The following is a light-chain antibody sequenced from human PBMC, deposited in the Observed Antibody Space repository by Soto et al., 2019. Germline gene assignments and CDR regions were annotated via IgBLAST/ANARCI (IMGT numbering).Light chain of an antibody. CDR1: QIVLYSSNNKNY. CDR2: WAS. V-gene: IGKV4-1*01. Sequence: DIVMTQSSDSLAVSLGERATINCKSSQIVLYSSNNKNYLAWYQQKPGQPPKLLIYWASTRESGVPDRFSGSGSGTDFTLTISSLQAEDVAVYYCQQYYSTLTFGGGTKV. CDR3: QQYYSTLT. J-gene: IGKJ4*01.